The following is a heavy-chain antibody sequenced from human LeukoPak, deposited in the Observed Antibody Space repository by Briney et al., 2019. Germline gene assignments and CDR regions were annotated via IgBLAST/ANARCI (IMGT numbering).Heavy chain of an antibody. D-gene: IGHD1-26*01. J-gene: IGHJ4*02. CDR3: ARDSRISWELPPQIEY. CDR1: GYTFTSYG. V-gene: IGHV1-18*01. Sequence: ASVKLSCKASGYTFTSYGISWVRHAPGHGLEWMGWISAYNGNTNYAQKPQARVTMTTYTSTTTAYMELRSLRSDGTAVYYCARDSRISWELPPQIEYWGQGTLVTVSS. CDR2: ISAYNGNT.